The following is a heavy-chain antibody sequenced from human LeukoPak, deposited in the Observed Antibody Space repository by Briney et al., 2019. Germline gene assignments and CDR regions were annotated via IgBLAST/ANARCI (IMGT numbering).Heavy chain of an antibody. Sequence: SETLSLTCTVSGGSISSGGYYWSWIRQHPGKGLEWIGYIYYSGSRYYSPSLKSRVTISVDTSKNQFSLELTSVTAADTAVYYCARSIAVAGRENFDLWGRGTLVTVSS. CDR2: IYYSGSR. J-gene: IGHJ2*01. CDR3: ARSIAVAGRENFDL. CDR1: GGSISSGGYY. D-gene: IGHD6-19*01. V-gene: IGHV4-31*03.